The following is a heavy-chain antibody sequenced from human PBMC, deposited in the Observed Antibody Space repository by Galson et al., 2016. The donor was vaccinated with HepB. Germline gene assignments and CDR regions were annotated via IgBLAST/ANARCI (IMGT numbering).Heavy chain of an antibody. CDR2: ISITSTTK. J-gene: IGHJ3*02. CDR3: ARDDWWYYYDSSGYYYGAFDM. V-gene: IGHV3-48*02. Sequence: SLRLSCAGSGFTLSRHSMNWVRQAPGKGLEWISYISITSTTKYYADSVKGRFTISRDNAKNSLYLQMNSLRDEDTAVYYCARDDWWYYYDSSGYYYGAFDMWGQGTMVAGSS. D-gene: IGHD3-22*01. CDR1: GFTLSRHS.